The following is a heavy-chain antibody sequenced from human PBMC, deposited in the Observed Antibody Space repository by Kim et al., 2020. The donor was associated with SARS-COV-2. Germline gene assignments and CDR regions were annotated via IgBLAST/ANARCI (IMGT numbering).Heavy chain of an antibody. CDR3: ARAIDRLEPSPNWFDP. CDR2: ISSSSSYI. V-gene: IGHV3-21*01. J-gene: IGHJ5*02. CDR1: GFTFSSYS. D-gene: IGHD1-1*01. Sequence: GGSLRLSCAASGFTFSSYSMNWVRQAPGKGLEWVSSISSSSSYIYYADSVKGRFTISRDNAKNSLYLQMNSLRAEDTAVYYCARAIDRLEPSPNWFDPWGQGTLVTVSS.